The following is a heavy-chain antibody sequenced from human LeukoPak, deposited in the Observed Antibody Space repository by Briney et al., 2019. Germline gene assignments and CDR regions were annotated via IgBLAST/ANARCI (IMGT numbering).Heavy chain of an antibody. CDR2: IYPSGST. CDR3: ARGDSGSWDSHFFDY. D-gene: IGHD1-26*01. J-gene: IGHJ4*02. V-gene: IGHV4-38-2*01. CDR1: GFTFSSYS. Sequence: GSLRLSCAASGFTFSSYSMNWVRQPPGKGLEWIGSIYPSGSTFYNPSLKSRVTMSVDTSKNQFSLRLSSLTAADTAVYYCARGDSGSWDSHFFDYWDQGALVTVSS.